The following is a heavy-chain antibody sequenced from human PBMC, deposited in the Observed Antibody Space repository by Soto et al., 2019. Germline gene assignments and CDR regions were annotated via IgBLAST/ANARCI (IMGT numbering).Heavy chain of an antibody. D-gene: IGHD3-10*01. V-gene: IGHV1-2*02. J-gene: IGHJ4*02. CDR2: VDPNSGDS. CDR3: ARDNYGPLDY. Sequence: QVHLVQSGAEVKKPGASVKVSCRPFGYTFTAYYIHWVRQAPGQGLEWFGWVDPNSGDSRKAQCFQGRVTLTRDPSTSTVYMELSWLRSDDTAVYYCARDNYGPLDYWGQATLVTVS. CDR1: GYTFTAYY.